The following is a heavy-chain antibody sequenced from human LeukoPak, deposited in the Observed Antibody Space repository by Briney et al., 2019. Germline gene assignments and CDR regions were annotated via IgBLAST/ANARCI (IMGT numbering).Heavy chain of an antibody. CDR2: ISSSGSST. CDR3: AKSPGLFRGDGHLDY. V-gene: IGHV3-23*01. CDR1: GFTFSSYA. D-gene: IGHD3-10*01. J-gene: IGHJ4*02. Sequence: GGSLRLSCAVSGFTFSSYAMSWVRQAPGKGLEWGSAISSSGSSTYYGDSVKGRFTISRDNSKNTLQLQMNSLRADDTAVYYCAKSPGLFRGDGHLDYWGQGTLVTVSS.